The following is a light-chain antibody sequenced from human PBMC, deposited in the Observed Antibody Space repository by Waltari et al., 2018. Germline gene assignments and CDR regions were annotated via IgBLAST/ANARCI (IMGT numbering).Light chain of an antibody. CDR3: SSYAAGNSLV. V-gene: IGLV2-18*02. CDR1: SSDVASYNR. Sequence: QSALTQPPSVSGSPGQSVTISCTGTSSDVASYNRVSWYQQPPGTAPKLMIYDVTNRPSGVPDRFSGSKSGNTASLTISGLQAEDEADYYCSSYAAGNSLVFGGGTKLTVL. CDR2: DVT. J-gene: IGLJ2*01.